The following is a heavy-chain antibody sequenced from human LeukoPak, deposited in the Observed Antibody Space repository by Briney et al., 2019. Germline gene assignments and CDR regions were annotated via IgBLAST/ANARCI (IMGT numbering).Heavy chain of an antibody. CDR1: GYTFTGYY. V-gene: IGHV1-2*02. D-gene: IGHD3-3*01. J-gene: IGHJ4*02. Sequence: ASVKVSCKASGYTFTGYYMHWVRQAPGQGLEWMGWINPSSGGTNYAQKFQGRVTMTRDTSISTAYMELSRLRSDDTAVYYCARSYYDFWSGPPLVGYWGQGTLVTVSS. CDR2: INPSSGGT. CDR3: ARSYYDFWSGPPLVGY.